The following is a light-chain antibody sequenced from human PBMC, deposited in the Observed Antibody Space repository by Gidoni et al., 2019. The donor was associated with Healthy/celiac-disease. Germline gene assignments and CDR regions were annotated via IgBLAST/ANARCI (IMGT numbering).Light chain of an antibody. J-gene: IGKJ1*01. Sequence: DIQLTQSPSFLTASVGDRVTITCRASQGISSYLAWYQQKPGKAPKLLIEAASTVQSGVPSRFSGSGSGTEFTLTISSLQPEDFATYYCQQLNSYPRTFGQGTKVEIK. V-gene: IGKV1-9*01. CDR1: QGISSY. CDR3: QQLNSYPRT. CDR2: AAS.